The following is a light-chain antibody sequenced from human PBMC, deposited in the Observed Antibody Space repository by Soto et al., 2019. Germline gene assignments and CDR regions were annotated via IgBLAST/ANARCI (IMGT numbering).Light chain of an antibody. CDR1: SSDVGGYNY. Sequence: QSALTQPASVSGSPGQSITISCTGTSSDVGGYNYVSWYQQHPGKAPKLMIYEVSNRPSGVSNRFSGSKSGNTASLTTSGLQAEDEADYYCSSYTCSSTDFGPGTKLTVL. CDR2: EVS. J-gene: IGLJ1*01. V-gene: IGLV2-14*01. CDR3: SSYTCSSTD.